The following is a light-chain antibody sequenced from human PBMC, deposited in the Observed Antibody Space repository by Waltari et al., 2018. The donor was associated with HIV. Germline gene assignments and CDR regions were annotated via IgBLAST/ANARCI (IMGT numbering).Light chain of an antibody. CDR3: QTWDSGTAV. Sequence: SYELTQPSSVSVSPGQTAIITCSGNQLVDKYICWYQQKSGQSPVLVIYEDNKRPSGIPGRFSGSNSGNTATLTISGTQAMDESDYYCQTWDSGTAVFGGGTKLTVL. CDR2: EDN. J-gene: IGLJ2*01. V-gene: IGLV3-1*01. CDR1: QLVDKY.